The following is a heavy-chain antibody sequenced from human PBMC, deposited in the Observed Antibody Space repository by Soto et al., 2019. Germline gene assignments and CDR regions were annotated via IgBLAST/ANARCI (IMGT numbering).Heavy chain of an antibody. J-gene: IGHJ6*01. CDR3: ARGRGMGFSSTWNIYWYYNMDV. V-gene: IGHV1-69*01. D-gene: IGHD6-13*01. Sequence: QVQLDQSGPEQKRPGSPVKVSCKAAGGSFSDYALSWVRQASGQRLEWIGGIIPVFGTTNYAQRFQDRVTITADGSATTAHMELRSLRNDDTAVYFCARGRGMGFSSTWNIYWYYNMDVWGQGTAVTVSS. CDR2: IIPVFGTT. CDR1: GGSFSDYA.